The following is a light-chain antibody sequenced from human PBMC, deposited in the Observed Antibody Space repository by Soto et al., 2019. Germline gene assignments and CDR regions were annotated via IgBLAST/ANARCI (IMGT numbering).Light chain of an antibody. Sequence: DTQMTQSPSTLSASVGDRVTITCRASQSISSWLAWYQQKPGKAPKLLIYKASSLESGVPSRFSGSGSGTEFTLTISSLQPDYFATYYCQQYNRYSVTFGQGTKVDIK. CDR1: QSISSW. V-gene: IGKV1-5*03. CDR3: QQYNRYSVT. J-gene: IGKJ1*01. CDR2: KAS.